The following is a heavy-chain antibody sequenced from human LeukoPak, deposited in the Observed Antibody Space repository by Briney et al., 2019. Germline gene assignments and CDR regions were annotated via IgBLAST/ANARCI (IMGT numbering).Heavy chain of an antibody. CDR1: GYNFTSYY. CDR3: AGRRIAAAGAGVDY. CDR2: INPNSGGT. D-gene: IGHD6-13*01. J-gene: IGHJ4*02. Sequence: ASVKVSCKASGYNFTSYYMHWVRQAPGQGLEWMGWINPNSGGTNYAQKFQGRVTMTRDTSISTAYMELSRLRSDDTAVYYCAGRRIAAAGAGVDYWGQGTLVTVSS. V-gene: IGHV1-2*02.